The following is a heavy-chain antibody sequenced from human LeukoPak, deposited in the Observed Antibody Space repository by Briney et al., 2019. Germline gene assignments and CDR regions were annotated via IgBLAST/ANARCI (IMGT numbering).Heavy chain of an antibody. CDR3: AKNRGFRYFDPDC. Sequence: ASVKVSCKASGYTFTSYYMHWVRQAPGQGLEWMGIINPSGGSTSYTQKFQGRVTMTRDTSTSTVYMELSSLRSEDTAVYYCAKNRGFRYFDPDCWGQRTPVTASS. CDR1: GYTFTSYY. CDR2: INPSGGST. V-gene: IGHV1-46*01. D-gene: IGHD3-9*01. J-gene: IGHJ4*02.